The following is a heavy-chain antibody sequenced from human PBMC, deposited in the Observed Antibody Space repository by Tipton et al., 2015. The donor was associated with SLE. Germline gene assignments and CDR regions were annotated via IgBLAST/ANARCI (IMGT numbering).Heavy chain of an antibody. D-gene: IGHD6-25*01. CDR1: GFTFSRYW. Sequence: SLRLSCAASGFTFSRYWMHWVRQAPGKGLVWVSHINSDGTTTTYADSVKGRFTISRDNAKNSLYLQISSLRVEDTAVYYCARGDADYWFFDLWGRGTLVSVSS. CDR3: ARGDADYWFFDL. CDR2: INSDGTTT. V-gene: IGHV3-74*01. J-gene: IGHJ2*01.